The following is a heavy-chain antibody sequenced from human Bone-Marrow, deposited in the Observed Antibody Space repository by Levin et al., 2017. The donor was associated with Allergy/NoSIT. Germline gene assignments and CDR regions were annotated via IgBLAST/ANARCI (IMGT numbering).Heavy chain of an antibody. V-gene: IGHV3-74*01. CDR2: IKPDGSST. CDR3: TRGVSGNYGNFDL. Sequence: GGSLRLSCAASEFTSSNYWMHWVRQAPGEGLVWVSRIKPDGSSTNYADSVQGRFTISRNNAENTLYLQMNSLRAEDTAVYYCTRGVSGNYGNFDLWGRGTLVTVSS. D-gene: IGHD1-26*01. J-gene: IGHJ2*01. CDR1: EFTSSNYW.